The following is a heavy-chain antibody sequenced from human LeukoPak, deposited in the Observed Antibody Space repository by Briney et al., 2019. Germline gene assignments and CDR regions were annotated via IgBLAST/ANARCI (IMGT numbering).Heavy chain of an antibody. J-gene: IGHJ4*02. Sequence: SETLSLTCTVSGGSISSYYWSWIRRPPGKGLEWIGYVYSSGSTNYNPSLKSRVTISVDTSKNQFSLKLSSVTAADTAVYYCARHYCNGGSCYYFNYWGQGALVTVSS. V-gene: IGHV4-59*01. CDR1: GGSISSYY. CDR2: VYSSGST. D-gene: IGHD2-15*01. CDR3: ARHYCNGGSCYYFNY.